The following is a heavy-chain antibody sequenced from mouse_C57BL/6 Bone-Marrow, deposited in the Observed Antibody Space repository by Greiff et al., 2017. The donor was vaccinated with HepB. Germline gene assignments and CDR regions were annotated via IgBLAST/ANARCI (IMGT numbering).Heavy chain of an antibody. Sequence: EVNVVESGGGLVKPGGSLKLSCAASGFTFSSYAMSWVRQTPEKRLEWVATISDGGSYTYYPDNVKGRFTISRDNAKNNLYLQMSHLKSVDTAMYYCAKSPNLLPDYWGQGTTLTVSS. J-gene: IGHJ2*01. D-gene: IGHD1-1*01. CDR1: GFTFSSYA. CDR3: AKSPNLLPDY. V-gene: IGHV5-4*03. CDR2: ISDGGSYT.